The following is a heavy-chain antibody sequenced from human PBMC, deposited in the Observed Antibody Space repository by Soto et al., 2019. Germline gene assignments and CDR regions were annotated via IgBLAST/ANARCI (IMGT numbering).Heavy chain of an antibody. CDR3: ARGRGFYSSSDEFYFYSMDV. D-gene: IGHD6-6*01. V-gene: IGHV1-69*06. CDR1: GGTFSNYA. Sequence: SGKVSCKASGGTFSNYAINWVRQAPGQGLEWMGGIIPIFGAATYAQKFQGRVRVTADKYRGIAYMEVSSLRSEDTAVYYCARGRGFYSSSDEFYFYSMDVWGQGTTVTVSS. J-gene: IGHJ6*02. CDR2: IIPIFGAA.